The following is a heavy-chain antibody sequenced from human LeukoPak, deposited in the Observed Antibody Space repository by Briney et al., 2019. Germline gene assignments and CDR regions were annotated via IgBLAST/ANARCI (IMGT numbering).Heavy chain of an antibody. CDR2: ISSSSSYI. CDR1: GFTFSSYS. D-gene: IGHD3-22*01. J-gene: IGHJ4*02. V-gene: IGHV3-21*01. CDR3: ARDPGYYDSSGYYFDY. Sequence: GESLRLSCAASGFTFSSYSMNWVRQAPGKGLEWVSSISSSSSYIYYADSVKGRFTISRDNAKNSLYLQMNSLRAEDTAVYYCARDPGYYDSSGYYFDYWGQGTLVTASS.